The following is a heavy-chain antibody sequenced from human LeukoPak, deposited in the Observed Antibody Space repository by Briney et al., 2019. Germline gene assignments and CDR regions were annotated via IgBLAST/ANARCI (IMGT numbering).Heavy chain of an antibody. CDR2: IYYTGST. V-gene: IGHV4-39*01. J-gene: IGHJ3*02. D-gene: IGHD6-13*01. Sequence: SQTLSLTCTVSAGSISRSRYYWGWIRQPPGKGLEWIGRIYYTGSTYYTPPLNSPVTISLHTSQNQFSLKVCTVTAAQTAVYHCARPSLYSSSWYLSHAFDIWGQGTMVTVSS. CDR1: AGSISRSRYY. CDR3: ARPSLYSSSWYLSHAFDI.